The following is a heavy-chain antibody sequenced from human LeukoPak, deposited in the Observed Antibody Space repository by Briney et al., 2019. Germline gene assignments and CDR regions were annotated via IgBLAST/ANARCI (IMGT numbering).Heavy chain of an antibody. D-gene: IGHD6-13*01. CDR3: AKDVNRIISAGIGFDY. J-gene: IGHJ4*02. Sequence: LSGGSLRLSCAASGFIFSSYAMSWVRQAPGKGLEGVSGISSSDGSTNYADSVKGRFTISRDNSKNTLYLQMNSLRAEDTAVYYCAKDVNRIISAGIGFDYWGQGTLVTVSS. V-gene: IGHV3-23*01. CDR1: GFIFSSYA. CDR2: ISSSDGST.